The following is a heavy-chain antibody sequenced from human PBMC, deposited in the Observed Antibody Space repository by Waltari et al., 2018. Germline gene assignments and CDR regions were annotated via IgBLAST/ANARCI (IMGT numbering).Heavy chain of an antibody. CDR2: VHYTGKT. V-gene: IGHV4-39*02. Sequence: RLQESGPGRMKPSETLSLICTVSGASISISTHYGGGIRQTPGMGPEWIGSVHYTGKTYNNPSLESRVSLSVDTSKNLFSLELTSVTAADTATYFCARSFGGSGSYKFNTWGRGILVSVSS. D-gene: IGHD3-10*01. CDR3: ARSFGGSGSYKFNT. CDR1: GASISISTHY. J-gene: IGHJ4*02.